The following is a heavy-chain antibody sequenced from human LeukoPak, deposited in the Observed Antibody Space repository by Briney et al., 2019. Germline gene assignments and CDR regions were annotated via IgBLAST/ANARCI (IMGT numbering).Heavy chain of an antibody. J-gene: IGHJ5*02. CDR2: IYYSGST. CDR1: GGSISSSSYY. Sequence: SETLSLTCTVSGGSISSSSYYWGWIRQPPGKGQEWIGSIYYSGSTFYNPSLKSRVTISVDTSKNQFSLKLSSVTAADTAVYYCARFIVVVPAAKYNWFDPWGQGTLVTVSS. CDR3: ARFIVVVPAAKYNWFDP. D-gene: IGHD2-2*01. V-gene: IGHV4-39*07.